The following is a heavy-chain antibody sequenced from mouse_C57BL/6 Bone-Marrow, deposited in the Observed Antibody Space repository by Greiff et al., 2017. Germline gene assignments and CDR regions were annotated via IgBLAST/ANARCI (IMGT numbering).Heavy chain of an antibody. J-gene: IGHJ3*01. CDR1: GYTFTSYW. CDR2: IYPNSGST. CDR3: AREAILRAIAY. D-gene: IGHD1-1*01. V-gene: IGHV1-64*01. Sequence: VQLQQPGAELVKPGASVKLSCKASGYTFTSYWMHWVKQRPGQGLEWIGMIYPNSGSTNYNEKFKSKATLTVDKSSSTAYMQISSLTSEDSAVYYCAREAILRAIAYWGQGTLVTVSA.